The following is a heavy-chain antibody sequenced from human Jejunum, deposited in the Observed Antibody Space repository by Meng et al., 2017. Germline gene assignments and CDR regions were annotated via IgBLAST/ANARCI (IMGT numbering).Heavy chain of an antibody. Sequence: SETLSLTCTVSTGSINDYYWSWVRQPPGKGLEWIGYISSRGSTTYNPSLKSRVTISVDTSKNQFSLKLSSVTAADTAVYYCARADGYIYGYSAFDIWGQGTLVTVSS. CDR3: ARADGYIYGYSAFDI. V-gene: IGHV4-59*08. D-gene: IGHD5-18*01. J-gene: IGHJ3*02. CDR2: ISSRGST. CDR1: TGSINDYY.